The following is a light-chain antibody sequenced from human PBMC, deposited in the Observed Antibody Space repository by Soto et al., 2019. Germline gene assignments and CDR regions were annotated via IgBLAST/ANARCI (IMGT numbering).Light chain of an antibody. CDR3: QQRSNWPPWT. J-gene: IGKJ1*01. V-gene: IGKV3-11*01. Sequence: TQSPATLSVSLGERATLSCRVSQSVSSYLAWYQQKPGQAPRLLIYDASNRATGIPARFSGSGSGTDFTLTISSLEPEDFAVYYCQQRSNWPPWTFGQGTKV. CDR2: DAS. CDR1: QSVSSY.